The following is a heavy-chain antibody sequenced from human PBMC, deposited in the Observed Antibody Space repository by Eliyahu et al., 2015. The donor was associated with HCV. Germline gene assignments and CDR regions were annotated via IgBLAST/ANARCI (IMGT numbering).Heavy chain of an antibody. Sequence: EVQLVEXGGGLVQPGGXXRLSXAASGFXXSXHYMDWVRQAPGKGLEWVXRVRNKANSYTPEYAAPVKGRFIVSRDDSKNSLYLQMNSLKPEDAAVYYCVRREFCGSADCPFDFWGQGTLVTVSS. V-gene: IGHV3-72*01. D-gene: IGHD3/OR15-3a*01. CDR3: VRREFCGSADCPFDF. CDR2: VRNKANSYTP. J-gene: IGHJ4*02. CDR1: GFXXSXHY.